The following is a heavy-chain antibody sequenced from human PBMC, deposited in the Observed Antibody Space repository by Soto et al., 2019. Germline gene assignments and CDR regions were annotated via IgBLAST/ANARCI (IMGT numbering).Heavy chain of an antibody. CDR1: GGSISSYY. V-gene: IGHV4-59*08. CDR3: ARLSQPAGTNGWFDP. D-gene: IGHD6-13*01. Sequence: QVQLQESGPGLVKPSETLSLTCTVSGGSISSYYWSWIRQPPGKGLEWIGYIYYSGSTNYNPSLNSRVTTSVDTSKNQFSLKLSSVTAADTAVYYCARLSQPAGTNGWFDPWGQGTLVTVSS. CDR2: IYYSGST. J-gene: IGHJ5*02.